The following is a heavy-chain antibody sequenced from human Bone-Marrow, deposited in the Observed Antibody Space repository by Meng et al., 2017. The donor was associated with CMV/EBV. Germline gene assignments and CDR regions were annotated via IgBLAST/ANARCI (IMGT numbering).Heavy chain of an antibody. CDR1: GFTFSSYS. V-gene: IGHV3-48*04. CDR2: ISSSSSTI. J-gene: IGHJ4*02. Sequence: GESLKISCAASGFTFSSYSMNWVRQAPGKGLEWVSYISSSSSTIFYADSVKGRFTISRDNAKNSLYLQMNSLRAEDTAVYYCARVGDRYCSSTSCSPFDYWGQGTLVTVSS. CDR3: ARVGDRYCSSTSCSPFDY. D-gene: IGHD2-2*01.